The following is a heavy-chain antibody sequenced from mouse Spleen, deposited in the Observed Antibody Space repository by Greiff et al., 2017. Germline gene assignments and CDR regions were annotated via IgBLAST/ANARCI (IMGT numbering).Heavy chain of an antibody. CDR2: INPSTGYT. J-gene: IGHJ4*01. D-gene: IGHD2-2*01. CDR3: ARGGYPHYYAMDY. V-gene: IGHV1-7*01. Sequence: VQLQQSGAELAKPGASVKMSCKASGYTFTSYWMHWVNQRPGQGLEWIGYINPSTGYTEYNQKFKDKATLTADKSSSTAYMQLSSLTSEDSAVYYCARGGYPHYYAMDYWGQGTSVTVSS. CDR1: GYTFTSYW.